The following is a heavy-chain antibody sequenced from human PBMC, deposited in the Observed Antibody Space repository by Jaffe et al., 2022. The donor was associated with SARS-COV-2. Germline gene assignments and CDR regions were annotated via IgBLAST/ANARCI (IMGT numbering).Heavy chain of an antibody. CDR3: ARVGRPKYYDFWSGSSGMDV. CDR2: IKQDGSEK. V-gene: IGHV3-7*01. CDR1: GFTFSSYW. D-gene: IGHD3-3*01. J-gene: IGHJ6*02. Sequence: EVQLVESGGGLVQPGGSLRLSCAASGFTFSSYWMSWVRQAPGKGLEWVANIKQDGSEKYYVDSVKGRFTISRDNAKNSLYLQMNSLRAEDTAVYYCARVGRPKYYDFWSGSSGMDVWGQGTTVTVSS.